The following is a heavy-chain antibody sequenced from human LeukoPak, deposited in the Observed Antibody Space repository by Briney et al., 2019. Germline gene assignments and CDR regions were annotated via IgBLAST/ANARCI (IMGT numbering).Heavy chain of an antibody. Sequence: GGSLRLSCAASGFTFSSYDMHWVRQAPGKGLEWVAVISYDGSNKYYADSVKGRFAISRDNSKNTVYLQKNSLRVEDTAVYYCARANTPFADYWGQGTLVTVSS. V-gene: IGHV3-30*09. D-gene: IGHD2-2*02. CDR3: ARANTPFADY. CDR2: ISYDGSNK. CDR1: GFTFSSYD. J-gene: IGHJ4*02.